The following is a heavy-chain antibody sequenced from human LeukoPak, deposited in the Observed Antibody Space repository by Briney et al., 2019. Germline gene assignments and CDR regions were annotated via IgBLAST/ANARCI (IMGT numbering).Heavy chain of an antibody. CDR1: GFTFSSYA. J-gene: IGHJ6*04. Sequence: GGSLRLSCAASGFTFSSYAMSWVRQAPGKGLEWVAFIRYDGSNKYYADSVKGRFTISRDNSKNTLYLQMNSLRSEDTAVYYCAASRDSHCSSTSCFVGGLDVWGKGTTVTVSS. CDR2: IRYDGSNK. D-gene: IGHD2-2*01. CDR3: AASRDSHCSSTSCFVGGLDV. V-gene: IGHV3-30*02.